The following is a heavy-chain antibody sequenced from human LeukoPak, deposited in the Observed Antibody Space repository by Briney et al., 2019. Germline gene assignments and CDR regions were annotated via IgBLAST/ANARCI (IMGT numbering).Heavy chain of an antibody. Sequence: GGSLRLSCAASGFTFSNAWMSWVRQVPGKGLEWVANIDQDGSEKYYVDSVKGRFTISRDNAKNSLYLQMNSLRAEDTAVYYCARDRGYNYWGQGTLVTVSS. CDR1: GFTFSNAW. CDR2: IDQDGSEK. D-gene: IGHD5-18*01. J-gene: IGHJ4*02. V-gene: IGHV3-7*01. CDR3: ARDRGYNY.